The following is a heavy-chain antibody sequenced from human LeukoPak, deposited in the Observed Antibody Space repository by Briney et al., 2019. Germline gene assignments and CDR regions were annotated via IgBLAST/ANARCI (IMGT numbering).Heavy chain of an antibody. D-gene: IGHD3-22*01. CDR3: ARGRVRRYYYDSSGKPPDY. V-gene: IGHV4-39*07. Sequence: SETLSLTCTVSGASVSSSGYYWSWIRQPPGKGLEWIGEINHSGSTNYNPSLKSRVTISVDTSKNQFSLKLSSVTAADTAVYYCARGRVRRYYYDSSGKPPDYWGQGTLVTVSS. CDR1: GASVSSSGYY. J-gene: IGHJ4*02. CDR2: INHSGST.